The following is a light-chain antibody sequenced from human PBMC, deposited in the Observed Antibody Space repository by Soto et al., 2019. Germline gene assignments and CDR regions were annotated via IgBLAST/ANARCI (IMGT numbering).Light chain of an antibody. CDR2: GAY. CDR1: QGISHY. CDR3: LQHNSYPLS. J-gene: IGKJ4*01. V-gene: IGKV1-17*03. Sequence: DLQMTQSPSTMSASVGDRVTITCRASQGISHYLAWFQQRPGKVPKRPIYGAYTLESGVPSRFSGSGSGTEFTLTISSLQPEDFATYYCLQHNSYPLSFGGGTKVEMK.